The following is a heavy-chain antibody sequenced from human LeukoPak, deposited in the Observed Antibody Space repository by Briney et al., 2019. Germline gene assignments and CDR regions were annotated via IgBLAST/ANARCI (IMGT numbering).Heavy chain of an antibody. J-gene: IGHJ3*02. D-gene: IGHD1-26*01. CDR2: ISYDGSNK. Sequence: GGSLRLSCAASGFTFSSYAMHWVRQAPGKGLEWVAVISYDGSNKYYADSVKGRFTISRDNSKNTLYLQMNSLRAEDTAVYYCAKEWGAGSDAFDIWGQGTMVTVSS. CDR3: AKEWGAGSDAFDI. CDR1: GFTFSSYA. V-gene: IGHV3-30-3*01.